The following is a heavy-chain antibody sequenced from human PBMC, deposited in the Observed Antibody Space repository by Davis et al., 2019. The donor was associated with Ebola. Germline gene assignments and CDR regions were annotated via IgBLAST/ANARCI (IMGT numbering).Heavy chain of an antibody. Sequence: GGSLRLSCAASGFTFSDYYMSWIRQAPGKGLEWVSGIIGSGGSTYYTGSVKGRFTISRDNSKNTLYLQMNSLRAEDTAVYYCAKSRPPTSYVWGSSPKIDYDFDYWGQGTLVTVSS. D-gene: IGHD3-16*01. J-gene: IGHJ4*02. CDR3: AKSRPPTSYVWGSSPKIDYDFDY. V-gene: IGHV3-23*01. CDR2: IIGSGGST. CDR1: GFTFSDYY.